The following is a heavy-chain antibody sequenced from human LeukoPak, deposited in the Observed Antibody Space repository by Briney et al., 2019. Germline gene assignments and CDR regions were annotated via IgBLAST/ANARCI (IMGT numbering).Heavy chain of an antibody. Sequence: GGSLRLSCAASGFTFSSYWMSWVRQAPGKGLEWAANIKQDGSEKYYVDSVKGRFTISRDNAKNSLYLQMNSLRAEDTAVYYCAKGPCLVPAAIGCNWFDPWGQGTLVTVSS. CDR3: AKGPCLVPAAIGCNWFDP. J-gene: IGHJ5*02. CDR2: IKQDGSEK. V-gene: IGHV3-7*03. D-gene: IGHD2-2*01. CDR1: GFTFSSYW.